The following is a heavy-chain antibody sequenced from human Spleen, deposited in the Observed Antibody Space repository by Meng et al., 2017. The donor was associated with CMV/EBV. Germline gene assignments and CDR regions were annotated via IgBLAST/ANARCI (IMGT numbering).Heavy chain of an antibody. Sequence: SETLSLTCTVSRGSISSSSHYWGWVRQAPGKGLEWIGSILYGGSTFYNPSLKSRVSISIDVSKNQLSLSLSSVTAADTAVYYCARVWGGDNWFDPWGQGILVTVSS. D-gene: IGHD3-16*01. CDR1: RGSISSSSHY. CDR3: ARVWGGDNWFDP. V-gene: IGHV4-39*07. CDR2: ILYGGST. J-gene: IGHJ5*02.